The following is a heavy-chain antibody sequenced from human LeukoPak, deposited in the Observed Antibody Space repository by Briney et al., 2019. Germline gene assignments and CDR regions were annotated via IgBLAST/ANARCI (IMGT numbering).Heavy chain of an antibody. CDR3: ARGYYDSSVSAWFDP. CDR1: GGTFSSYA. V-gene: IGHV1-69*01. CDR2: IIPIFGTA. J-gene: IGHJ5*02. Sequence: SVKVSCKASGGTFSSYAIGWVRQAPGQGLEWMGGIIPIFGTANYAQKFQGRVTITADESTSTAYMELSSLRSEDTAVYYCARGYYDSSVSAWFDPWGQGTLVTVSS. D-gene: IGHD3-22*01.